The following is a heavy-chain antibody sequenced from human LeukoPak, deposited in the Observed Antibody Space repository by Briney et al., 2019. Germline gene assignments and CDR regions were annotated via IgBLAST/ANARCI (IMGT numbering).Heavy chain of an antibody. CDR3: ARHGGSHFLY. Sequence: SETLSLTCTVSGVSISPYYWSWIRQPPGKGLEWLAYIYYSGTTNYNPSLMSRVTISVDTSKSQFSLKLDSVTAADTAVYCCARHGGSHFLYWGQGILVTVSS. D-gene: IGHD3-16*01. V-gene: IGHV4-59*08. CDR2: IYYSGTT. J-gene: IGHJ4*02. CDR1: GVSISPYY.